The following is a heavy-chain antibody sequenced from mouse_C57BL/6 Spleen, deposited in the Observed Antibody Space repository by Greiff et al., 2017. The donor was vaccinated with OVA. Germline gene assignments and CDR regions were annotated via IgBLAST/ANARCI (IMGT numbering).Heavy chain of an antibody. CDR3: AKRYGSSYRYFDV. CDR2: ILPGSGST. V-gene: IGHV1-9*01. Sequence: VKLVESGAELMKPGASVKLSCKATGYTFTGYWIEWVKQRPGHGLEWIGEILPGSGSTNYTEKFKGKATFTAATSSNTAYMQLSSLTTEDSAIYCCAKRYGSSYRYFDVWGTGTTVTGSS. D-gene: IGHD1-1*01. CDR1: GYTFTGYW. J-gene: IGHJ1*03.